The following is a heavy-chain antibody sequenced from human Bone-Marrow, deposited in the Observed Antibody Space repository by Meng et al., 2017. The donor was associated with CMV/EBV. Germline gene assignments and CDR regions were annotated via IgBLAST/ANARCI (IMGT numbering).Heavy chain of an antibody. CDR3: ARDGGYCSSTSCYGPYYGMDV. D-gene: IGHD2-2*01. V-gene: IGHV3-53*01. Sequence: GESLKISCAASGFTVSSNYMSWVRQAPGKGLEWVSVIYSGGSTYYADSVKGRFTISRDNSKNTLYLQMNSLRAEDTAVYYCARDGGYCSSTSCYGPYYGMDVWGQGTTVTVSS. J-gene: IGHJ6*02. CDR2: IYSGGST. CDR1: GFTVSSNY.